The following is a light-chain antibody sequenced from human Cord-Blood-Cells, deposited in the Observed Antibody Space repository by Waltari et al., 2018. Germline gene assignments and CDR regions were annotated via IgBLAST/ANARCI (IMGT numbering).Light chain of an antibody. J-gene: IGLJ1*01. V-gene: IGLV3-21*02. Sequence: SYVLTQPPSVPVPPGQTARFTCGRNNFESKSVHGYQQKPGQAPVLVVYEDSDRRSGSPERFSGSNSGNTATLTISRVEAGDEADYYCQVWDSSSDHPDVFGTGTKVTVL. CDR1: NFESKS. CDR3: QVWDSSSDHPDV. CDR2: EDS.